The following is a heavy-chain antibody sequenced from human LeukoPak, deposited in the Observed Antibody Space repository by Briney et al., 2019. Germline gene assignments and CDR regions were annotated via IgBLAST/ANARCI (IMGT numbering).Heavy chain of an antibody. CDR1: RFTFSNYA. CDR3: AKDSSSWYKKGFDY. Sequence: GGSLRLSCAASRFTFSNYAMSWVRQAPGKGLEWVSDISGSGGSTYYADSVKGRFTISRDNSENTLYLQMNSLRAEDTAVYYCAKDSSSWYKKGFDYWGQGTLVTVSS. D-gene: IGHD6-13*01. V-gene: IGHV3-23*01. J-gene: IGHJ4*02. CDR2: ISGSGGST.